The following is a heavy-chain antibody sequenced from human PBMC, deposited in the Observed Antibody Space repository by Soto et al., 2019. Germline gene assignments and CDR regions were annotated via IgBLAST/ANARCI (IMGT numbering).Heavy chain of an antibody. V-gene: IGHV3-30-3*01. Sequence: GGSLRLSCAASGIIFSSNAMHWVRQAPGKGLEWVSVISYDGSNKYYADSVKGRFTISSDNSKNTLYLQMNSLRGEDTDVYYCVRDPVAVAGLNYYGMDVWGQGTTVTVSS. J-gene: IGHJ6*02. D-gene: IGHD6-19*01. CDR1: GIIFSSNA. CDR2: ISYDGSNK. CDR3: VRDPVAVAGLNYYGMDV.